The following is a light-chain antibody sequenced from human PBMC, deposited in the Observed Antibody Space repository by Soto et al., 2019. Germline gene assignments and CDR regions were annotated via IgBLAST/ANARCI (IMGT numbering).Light chain of an antibody. J-gene: IGLJ3*02. Sequence: QAVVTQPPSVSGAPGQRVAISCTGTISNIGAGSNVHWYQQLPGAAPKLLIYANALRPSGVPDRFSGSKSGTSASLAITGLQAEDEADYYCQSYDSSLSGWVFGGGTKVTVL. CDR1: ISNIGAGSN. CDR3: QSYDSSLSGWV. CDR2: ANA. V-gene: IGLV1-40*01.